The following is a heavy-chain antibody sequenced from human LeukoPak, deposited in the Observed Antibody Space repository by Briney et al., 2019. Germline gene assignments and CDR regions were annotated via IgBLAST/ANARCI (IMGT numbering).Heavy chain of an antibody. CDR1: GFTFSSYS. D-gene: IGHD6-19*01. CDR2: ISSSSSYI. J-gene: IGHJ4*02. Sequence: GGSLRLSCAASGFTFSSYSMNWVRQAPGKGLEWVSSISSSSSYIYYADSVKGRFTISRDNSKNTLYLQMNSLRAEDTAVYYCASSYSSGRPYFDYWGQGTLVTVSS. V-gene: IGHV3-21*01. CDR3: ASSYSSGRPYFDY.